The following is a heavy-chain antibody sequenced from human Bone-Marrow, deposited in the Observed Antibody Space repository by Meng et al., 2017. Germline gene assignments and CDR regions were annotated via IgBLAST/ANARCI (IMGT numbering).Heavy chain of an antibody. V-gene: IGHV3-48*03. D-gene: IGHD4-23*01. Sequence: GESLKISCAASGFTFSSSEMNWVRQAPGKGLEWISYISSSGTTIYYADSVKGRFTISRDKAKNSLYLQMNSLRVEDTALYYCARDYGGDSGGYWGQGTLVTVSS. CDR3: ARDYGGDSGGY. J-gene: IGHJ4*02. CDR1: GFTFSSSE. CDR2: ISSSGTTI.